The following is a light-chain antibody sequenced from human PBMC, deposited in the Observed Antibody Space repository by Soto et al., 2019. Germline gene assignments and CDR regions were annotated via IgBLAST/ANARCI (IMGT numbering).Light chain of an antibody. CDR1: QSISSW. J-gene: IGKJ1*01. CDR3: QQYNSWVWT. V-gene: IGKV1-5*03. Sequence: DIQMTQSPSTLSASVGDRVTITCRASQSISSWLAWYQQKPGKAPKLLIYKASSLESGVPSRFSGSGSGTEFTLTISSLQPDEFATYYCQQYNSWVWTFGQGTKVEIK. CDR2: KAS.